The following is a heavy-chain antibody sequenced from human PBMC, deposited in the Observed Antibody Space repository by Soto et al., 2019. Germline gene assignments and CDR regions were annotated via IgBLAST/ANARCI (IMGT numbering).Heavy chain of an antibody. D-gene: IGHD5-12*01. CDR3: ARHRSGAYDFDY. Sequence: QVQLQQWGAGLLKPSETLFLTCAVSGESFSGYWSWIRQPPGKGLEWIGEINHGGVTVYNPSLKSRVSISVDTSNEQLSLRLNSVTAADTAVYYCARHRSGAYDFDYWGQGTLVTVSS. V-gene: IGHV4-34*01. CDR1: GESFSGY. CDR2: INHGGVT. J-gene: IGHJ4*02.